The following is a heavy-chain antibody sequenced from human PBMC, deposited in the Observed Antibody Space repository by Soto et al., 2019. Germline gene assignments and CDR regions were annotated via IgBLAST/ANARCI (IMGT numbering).Heavy chain of an antibody. CDR2: IWHDESKG. D-gene: IGHD6-19*01. CDR1: GFSFTNFG. CDR3: VREGNGLSRGVDV. J-gene: IGHJ6*02. V-gene: IGHV3-33*01. Sequence: GGSLRLSCAASGFSFTNFGMQWVRQAPGKGLEWVSVIWHDESKGYYADSVKGRFTISRDNSRNTLYLQMNSLRAEDTAVYYCVREGNGLSRGVDVWGQGTTVTVSS.